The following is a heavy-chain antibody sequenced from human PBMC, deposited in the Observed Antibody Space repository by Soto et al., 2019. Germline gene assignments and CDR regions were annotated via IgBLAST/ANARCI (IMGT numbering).Heavy chain of an antibody. Sequence: QVQLVQSGAEVKKPGSSVKVSCKASGGTFSSYAISWVRQAPGQGLEWMGGIIPIFGTANYAQKFQGRVTITADESTSTAYMELSSLISEDTAVYYCARGGIVVVPAAILSPLYGMDVWGQGTTVTVSS. CDR1: GGTFSSYA. J-gene: IGHJ6*02. D-gene: IGHD2-2*02. CDR2: IIPIFGTA. CDR3: ARGGIVVVPAAILSPLYGMDV. V-gene: IGHV1-69*01.